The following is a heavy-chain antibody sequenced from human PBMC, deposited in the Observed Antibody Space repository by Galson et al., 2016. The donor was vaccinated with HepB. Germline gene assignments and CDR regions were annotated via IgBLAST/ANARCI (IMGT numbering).Heavy chain of an antibody. D-gene: IGHD5-12*01. CDR2: SGAKGYSRTE. CDR3: TRSIGPTGMDV. CDR1: GFSFSRYG. Sequence: SLRLSCAASGFSFSRYGMHWVRRAPGKGLGWVGRSGAKGYSRTELYAASVRGRFSVSRDDSTNSVYLQMNSLKTEDTALYYCTRSIGPTGMDVWGQGTTVIVSS. V-gene: IGHV3-72*01. J-gene: IGHJ6*02.